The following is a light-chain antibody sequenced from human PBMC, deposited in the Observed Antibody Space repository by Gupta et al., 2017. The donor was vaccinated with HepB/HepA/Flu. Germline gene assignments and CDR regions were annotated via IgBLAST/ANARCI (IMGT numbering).Light chain of an antibody. CDR3: KQYKNWPPIT. J-gene: IGKJ5*01. CDR2: GAS. Sequence: EIVMTQSPATLSVSPGERATLSCRASQSISSNLAWYQQKPGQAPRLLIYGASTRATGIPARFSGRGSGTEFALTISSLQSEDFAVYYCKQYKNWPPITFGQGTRLDIK. V-gene: IGKV3-15*01. CDR1: QSISSN.